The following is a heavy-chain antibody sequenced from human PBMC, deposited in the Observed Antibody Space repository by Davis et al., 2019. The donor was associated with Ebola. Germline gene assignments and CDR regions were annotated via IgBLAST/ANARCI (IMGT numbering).Heavy chain of an antibody. Sequence: GGSLRLSCADSVITFSSYAMTWVRQAPGKGLEWVSAISGSGGTTYYAGSVKGRFTISRDNGKNSVYLQMNSLRDEDTAVYYCASGREATPGRYFDYWGQGAPVTVSS. D-gene: IGHD5-24*01. CDR1: VITFSSYA. J-gene: IGHJ4*02. V-gene: IGHV3-23*01. CDR3: ASGREATPGRYFDY. CDR2: ISGSGGTT.